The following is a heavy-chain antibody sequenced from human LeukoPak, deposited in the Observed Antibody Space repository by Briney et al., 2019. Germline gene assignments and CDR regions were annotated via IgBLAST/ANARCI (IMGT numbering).Heavy chain of an antibody. CDR2: IDSHNGYR. V-gene: IGHV1-18*01. D-gene: IGHD1-26*01. CDR1: GYSFVFFG. Sequence: ASVKVSCKASGYSFVFFGVSWVRQAPGQGLEWMGWIDSHNGYRNYSDKFQDRVTMTTDTSTTTSYMELRSLRSDDTAVYYCARAVSGSLYGDFDFWGQGTLVTVSA. J-gene: IGHJ4*02. CDR3: ARAVSGSLYGDFDF.